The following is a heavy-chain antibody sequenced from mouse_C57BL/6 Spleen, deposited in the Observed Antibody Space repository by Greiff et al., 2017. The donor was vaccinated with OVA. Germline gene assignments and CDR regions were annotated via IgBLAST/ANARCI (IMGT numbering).Heavy chain of an antibody. V-gene: IGHV5-9*01. CDR1: GFTFSSYT. Sequence: EVKLVESGGGLVKPGGSLKLSCAASGFTFSSYTMSWVRQTPEKRLEWVATISGGGGNTYYPDSVKGRFTISRDNAKNTLYLQMSSLRSEDTALYYCARHGYDGAWFAYWGQGTLVTVSA. CDR2: ISGGGGNT. J-gene: IGHJ3*01. CDR3: ARHGYDGAWFAY. D-gene: IGHD2-2*01.